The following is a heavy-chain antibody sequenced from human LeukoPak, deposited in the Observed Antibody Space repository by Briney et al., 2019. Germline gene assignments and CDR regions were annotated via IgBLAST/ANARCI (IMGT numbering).Heavy chain of an antibody. Sequence: QPGGSLRLSCAASGFTFSSYWMSWVRQAPGKGLEWVSGISGSGGSTYNADSVKGRFTISRDNSKSTLYLQMDSLRAEDTAVYFCAKVGGQCTSSSCYRGPQSVWGQGTLVTVSS. CDR2: ISGSGGST. CDR1: GFTFSSYW. J-gene: IGHJ4*02. D-gene: IGHD2-2*01. CDR3: AKVGGQCTSSSCYRGPQSV. V-gene: IGHV3-23*01.